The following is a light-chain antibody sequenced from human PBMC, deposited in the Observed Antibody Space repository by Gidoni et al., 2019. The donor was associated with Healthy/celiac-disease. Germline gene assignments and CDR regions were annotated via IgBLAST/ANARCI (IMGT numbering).Light chain of an antibody. J-gene: IGKJ1*01. CDR3: QQSYSTPWT. V-gene: IGKV1-39*01. Sequence: DIQMTQSPSSLSASVGDRVTITCRASQSISSSLQWYQQKPGKAPKLLIYAASSLQRGVPSRFSGSGAGTDFTLTISSLQPEDVATYYCQQSYSTPWTFGQGTKVEIK. CDR2: AAS. CDR1: QSISSS.